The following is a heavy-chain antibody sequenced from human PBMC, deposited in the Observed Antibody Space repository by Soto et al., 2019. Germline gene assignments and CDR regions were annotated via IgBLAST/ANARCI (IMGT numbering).Heavy chain of an antibody. CDR3: AIVGRLGSTGASTYGMDV. V-gene: IGHV1-69-2*01. Sequence: EVQVVQSGAEVTKPGATVKLSCKVSGYTFTAYFIHWVQQAPGKGLEWLGLVDPEDGEPIYAEKFQGRVTITADTSTDTGYMELSSLRYEDTAVYFCAIVGRLGSTGASTYGMDVWGQGTTVTVSS. D-gene: IGHD1-26*01. CDR1: GYTFTAYF. J-gene: IGHJ6*02. CDR2: VDPEDGEP.